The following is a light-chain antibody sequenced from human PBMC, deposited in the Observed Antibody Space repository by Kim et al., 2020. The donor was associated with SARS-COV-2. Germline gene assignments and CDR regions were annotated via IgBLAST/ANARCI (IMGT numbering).Light chain of an antibody. Sequence: EIVLTQSPATLSLSPGERATLSCRASQSVSSFLAWYQQKPGQAPRLLIYDASNRATGIPARFGGSGSGTDFTLTISSLETEDFAVYYWQHRRKWSLSFGGGTKVDIK. CDR2: DAS. CDR1: QSVSSF. CDR3: QHRRKWSLS. V-gene: IGKV3-11*01. J-gene: IGKJ4*01.